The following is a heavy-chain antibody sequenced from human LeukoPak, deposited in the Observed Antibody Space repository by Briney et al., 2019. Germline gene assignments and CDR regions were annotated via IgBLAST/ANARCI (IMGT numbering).Heavy chain of an antibody. D-gene: IGHD3-22*01. J-gene: IGHJ4*02. CDR2: IKSKTDGGAT. CDR3: TTTYYYDSSGYSLLRY. CDR1: GFTFSNAW. V-gene: IGHV3-15*01. Sequence: PGGSLRLSCAASGFTFSNAWMSWVRQVPGKGLEWVGRIKSKTDGGATDYAAPVKGRFTISRDDSKNTLYLQMNSLKTEDTAVYYCTTTYYYDSSGYSLLRYWGQGTLVTVSS.